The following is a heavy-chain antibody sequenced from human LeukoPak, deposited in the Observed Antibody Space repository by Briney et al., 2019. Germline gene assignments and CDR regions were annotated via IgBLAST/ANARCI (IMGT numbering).Heavy chain of an antibody. Sequence: GGSLRLSCAASGFTFSSYSMNWIRQAPGKGLEWVSYISSNSDYIYYADSVRGRLTISRDNAKNSLFLQMSSLRAEDTAVYYCAKESFGYCSGGSCLNWFDPWGRGTLVTVSS. CDR3: AKESFGYCSGGSCLNWFDP. CDR1: GFTFSSYS. J-gene: IGHJ5*02. V-gene: IGHV3-21*01. CDR2: ISSNSDYI. D-gene: IGHD2-15*01.